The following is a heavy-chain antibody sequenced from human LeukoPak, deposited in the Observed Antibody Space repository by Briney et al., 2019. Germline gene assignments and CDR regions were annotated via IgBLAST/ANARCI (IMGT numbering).Heavy chain of an antibody. CDR1: GFTFSSYA. J-gene: IGHJ3*02. V-gene: IGHV3-23*01. CDR2: ISGSGGST. D-gene: IGHD3-22*01. Sequence: PGGSLRLSCAASGFTFSSYAMSWVRQAPGKGLEWVSAISGSGGSTYYADSVKGRFTISRDNSKNTLYLQMNSLRAEDTAVYYCARLYYYDSSGYDDAFDIWGQGTMVTVSS. CDR3: ARLYYYDSSGYDDAFDI.